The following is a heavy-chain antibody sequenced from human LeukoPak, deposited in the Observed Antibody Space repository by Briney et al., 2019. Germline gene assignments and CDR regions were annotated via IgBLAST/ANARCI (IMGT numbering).Heavy chain of an antibody. CDR1: GFTFSSYA. CDR2: ISYDGSNK. J-gene: IGHJ4*02. CDR3: ARDVDPGIAVAGSFDY. Sequence: PGGSLRLSCAASGFTFSSYAMHWVRQAPGKGLEWVAVISYDGSNKYYADSVKGRFTISRDNSKNTLYLQMNSLRAEDTAAYYCARDVDPGIAVAGSFDYWGQGTLVTVSS. V-gene: IGHV3-30-3*01. D-gene: IGHD6-19*01.